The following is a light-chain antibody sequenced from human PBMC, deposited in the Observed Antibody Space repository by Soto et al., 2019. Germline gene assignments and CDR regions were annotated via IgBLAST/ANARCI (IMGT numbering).Light chain of an antibody. Sequence: AIXMTQSPSXFSXXXXXRVTIXCRASQGISSYLAWYQQKPGKAPKLLIYAASTLQSGVPSRFSGSGSGTDFTLTISCLQSEDFATYYCQQYYSYPRTFGQGTKVEIK. CDR2: AAS. CDR1: QGISSY. V-gene: IGKV1-8*01. CDR3: QQYYSYPRT. J-gene: IGKJ1*01.